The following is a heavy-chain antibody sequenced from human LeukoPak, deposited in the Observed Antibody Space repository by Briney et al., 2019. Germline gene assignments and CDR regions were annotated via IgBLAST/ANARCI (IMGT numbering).Heavy chain of an antibody. D-gene: IGHD2-2*01. CDR2: IGSDGSDT. J-gene: IGHJ4*02. V-gene: IGHV3-74*01. CDR1: GFTFRSYW. CDR3: AAGRSSTAEGY. Sequence: GGSLRLSCAASGFTFRSYWMHWVRQAPEKGLVWVSRIGSDGSDTAYADSVKGRFTISRDNAKNTLWLQMNSLRAEDTALYYCAAGRSSTAEGYWGQGTLVTVSS.